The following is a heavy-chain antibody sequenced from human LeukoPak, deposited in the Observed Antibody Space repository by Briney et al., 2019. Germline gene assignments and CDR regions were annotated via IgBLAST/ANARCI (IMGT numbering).Heavy chain of an antibody. CDR3: AKTDIWSGYGMDV. D-gene: IGHD3-3*01. Sequence: GGSLRLSCAASGFTVSSNYMSWVRQAPGKGLEWVSVIYSDGSTYYADSVKGRFTISRDNSKNTLFLQMNSLRAEDTAVYHCAKTDIWSGYGMDVWGQGTTVTVSS. CDR2: IYSDGST. J-gene: IGHJ6*02. V-gene: IGHV3-53*01. CDR1: GFTVSSNY.